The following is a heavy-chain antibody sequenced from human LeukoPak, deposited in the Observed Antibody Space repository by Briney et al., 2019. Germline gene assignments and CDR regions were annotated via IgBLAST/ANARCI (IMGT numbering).Heavy chain of an antibody. CDR1: GFTFSSYA. D-gene: IGHD3-3*01. CDR3: ARTLWSGYYNY. V-gene: IGHV3-23*01. J-gene: IGHJ4*02. CDR2: ISSSGSST. Sequence: GGSLRLSCAASGFTFSSYAMNWVRQAPGKGLEWVSAISSSGSSTYYADSVKGRFTISRDNAKNSLYLQMNSLRAEDTAVYYCARTLWSGYYNYWGQGTLVTVSS.